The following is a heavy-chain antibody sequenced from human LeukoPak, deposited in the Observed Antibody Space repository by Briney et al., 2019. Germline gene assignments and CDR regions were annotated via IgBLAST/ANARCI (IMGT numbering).Heavy chain of an antibody. V-gene: IGHV3-23*01. CDR2: ISGSGGST. CDR1: GLTFSSYA. CDR3: AKGRAITMLDAFDI. D-gene: IGHD3-10*01. J-gene: IGHJ3*02. Sequence: AGGSLRLSCAASGLTFSSYAMSWVRQAPGKGQEWVSAISGSGGSTYYADSVKGRLTISRDNSKNTLYLQMNSLRAEDTAVYYCAKGRAITMLDAFDIWGQGTMVTVSS.